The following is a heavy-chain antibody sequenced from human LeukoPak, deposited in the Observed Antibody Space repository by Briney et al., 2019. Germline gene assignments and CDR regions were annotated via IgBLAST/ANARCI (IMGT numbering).Heavy chain of an antibody. V-gene: IGHV1-2*02. D-gene: IGHD6-13*01. Sequence: EASVKVSCKASGYTFSGYYIHWVRQAPGQGLEWMGWINPNSGGTNYAQKFQGRVTMTGDTSITTAYMELSRLRYDDTALYYCARLGIVPAGIDYWGQGTLLTVSS. CDR1: GYTFSGYY. CDR2: INPNSGGT. CDR3: ARLGIVPAGIDY. J-gene: IGHJ4*02.